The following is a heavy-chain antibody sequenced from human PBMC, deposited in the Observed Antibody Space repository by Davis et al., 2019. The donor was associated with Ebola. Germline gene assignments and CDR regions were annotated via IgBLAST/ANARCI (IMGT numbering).Heavy chain of an antibody. Sequence: GESLKISCAASGFTFSSYSMNWVRQAPGKGLEWVSSISSSSSYIYYADSVKGRFTISRDNAKNSLYLQMNSLRAEDTAVYYCARAAGSTTLTAPSMDVWGQGTTVTVSS. CDR1: GFTFSSYS. CDR2: ISSSSSYI. J-gene: IGHJ6*02. V-gene: IGHV3-21*04. D-gene: IGHD4-17*01. CDR3: ARAAGSTTLTAPSMDV.